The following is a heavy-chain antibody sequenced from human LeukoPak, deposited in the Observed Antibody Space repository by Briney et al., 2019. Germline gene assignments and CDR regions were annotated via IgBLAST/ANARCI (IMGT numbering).Heavy chain of an antibody. D-gene: IGHD3-22*01. V-gene: IGHV4-59*01. J-gene: IGHJ2*01. CDR3: ARDGSYDSSGYFNWYFDL. CDR1: GGSISSYY. CDR2: IYYSGST. Sequence: SETLSLTCTVSGGSISSYYWSWIRQPPEKGLEWIGYIYYSGSTNYNPSLKSRVTISVDTSKNQFSLKLSSVTAADTAVYYCARDGSYDSSGYFNWYFDLWGRGTLVTVSS.